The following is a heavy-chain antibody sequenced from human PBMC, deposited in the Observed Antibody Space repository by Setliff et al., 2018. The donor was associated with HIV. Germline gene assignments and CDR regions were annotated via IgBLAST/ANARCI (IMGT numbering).Heavy chain of an antibody. CDR1: GESFSDYS. D-gene: IGHD4-17*01. CDR2: ITHSGTT. J-gene: IGHJ4*02. V-gene: IGHV4-34*01. Sequence: SETLSLTCAVYGESFSDYSWTWIRQPPGKGLEWIGEITHSGTTNYNSPLRSRVAMSINLSKNQFSLKLTSVTAADTAVYYCAVRVYGPIEYWGQGNQVTVSS. CDR3: AVRVYGPIEY.